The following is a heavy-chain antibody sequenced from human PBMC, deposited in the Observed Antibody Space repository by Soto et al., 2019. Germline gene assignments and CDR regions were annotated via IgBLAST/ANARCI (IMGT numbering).Heavy chain of an antibody. J-gene: IGHJ4*02. D-gene: IGHD3-10*01. CDR3: AKETEVRGANDY. CDR1: GFSFSSYA. CDR2: ISNDGSNK. Sequence: QVQLVESGGGVVQPGRSLRLSCAASGFSFSSYAINWVRPAPGKRLEWVAVISNDGSNKYYRDSVKGPFTISRDNSQNTLYLQMNSLTAEDTAVYYCAKETEVRGANDYWGQGTLVTVSS. V-gene: IGHV3-30*18.